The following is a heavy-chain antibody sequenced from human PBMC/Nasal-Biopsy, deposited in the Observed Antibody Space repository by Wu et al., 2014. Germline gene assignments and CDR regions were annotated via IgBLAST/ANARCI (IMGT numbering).Heavy chain of an antibody. V-gene: IGHV3-15*01. CDR2: IKSRTDGGTI. Sequence: LRLSCAASGFSFTDAWMSWVRQTPGKGLEWVGRIKSRTDGGTIDYAASVKGRFTISRDDSRNTLYLQIISLKTDDTALYYCITDDNYIRSGYQPLGRVWGQGTLVTVSS. D-gene: IGHD3-22*01. CDR3: ITDDNYIRSGYQPLGRV. J-gene: IGHJ4*02. CDR1: GFSFTDAW.